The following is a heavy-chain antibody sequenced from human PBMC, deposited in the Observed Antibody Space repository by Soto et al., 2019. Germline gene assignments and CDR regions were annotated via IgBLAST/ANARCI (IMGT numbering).Heavy chain of an antibody. CDR1: QRRLTSYC. V-gene: IGHV1-69*13. D-gene: IGHD2-21*01. J-gene: IGHJ6*02. CDR2: LTPMCGTA. CDR3: ARTPNHFIVALGESTHYYGLDV. Sequence: ASVNVSCKPSQRRLTSYCLRWVRQAPAQGRAWVGTLTPMCGTANYAQRIQGRVTITADEFTSTAYMVLSSMTTEDTALYFCARTPNHFIVALGESTHYYGLDVWGQGTTVTVSS.